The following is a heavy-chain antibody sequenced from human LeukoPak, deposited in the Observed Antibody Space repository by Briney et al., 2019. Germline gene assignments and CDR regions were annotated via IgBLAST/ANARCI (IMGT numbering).Heavy chain of an antibody. Sequence: GESQQISCKGSGYSFTSYWIGWVRQMPGKGLEWMGVIFPGDSDTRYSPSFQGQVTISADKSISTAYLQWSSLKASDTAMYYCARPLTSSIDSWGQGALVTVSS. D-gene: IGHD2-2*01. CDR1: GYSFTSYW. J-gene: IGHJ4*02. V-gene: IGHV5-51*01. CDR2: IFPGDSDT. CDR3: ARPLTSSIDS.